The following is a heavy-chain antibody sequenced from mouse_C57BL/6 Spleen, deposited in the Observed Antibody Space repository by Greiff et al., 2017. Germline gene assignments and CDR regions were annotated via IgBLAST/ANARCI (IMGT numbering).Heavy chain of an antibody. J-gene: IGHJ2*01. CDR2: ISSGGSYT. V-gene: IGHV5-6*01. Sequence: EVQRVESGGDLVKPGGSLKLSCAASGFTFSSYGMSWVRQTPDKRLEWVATISSGGSYTYYPDSVKGRFTISRDNAKNTLYLQMSSLKSEDTAMYYCARLKGNYFDYWGQGTTLTVSS. CDR1: GFTFSSYG. CDR3: ARLKGNYFDY.